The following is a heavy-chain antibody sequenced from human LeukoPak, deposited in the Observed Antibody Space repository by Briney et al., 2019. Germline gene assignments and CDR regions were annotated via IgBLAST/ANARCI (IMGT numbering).Heavy chain of an antibody. D-gene: IGHD2-21*01. Sequence: SETLSLTCTVSGGSISSYYWSWIQQPPGKGLEWIGYIYYSGSTNYNPSLKSRVTISVDTSKNQFSLKLSSVTAADTAVYYCVVGTTSSDYWGQGTLVTVSS. CDR1: GGSISSYY. V-gene: IGHV4-59*08. CDR2: IYYSGST. J-gene: IGHJ4*02. CDR3: VVGTTSSDY.